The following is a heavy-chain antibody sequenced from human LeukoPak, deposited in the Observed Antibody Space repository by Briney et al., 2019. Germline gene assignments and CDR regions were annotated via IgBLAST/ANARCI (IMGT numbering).Heavy chain of an antibody. CDR1: GDSISRYY. J-gene: IGHJ4*02. CDR2: VSTSGST. Sequence: SETLSLTCTVSGDSISRYYWSWIRQPAGKGLEWIGRVSTSGSTNYNPSLKSRVTMSVDTSKNQFSLKLSSVTAADTAVYYCARVDTAMAAHFDYRGQGTLVTVSS. D-gene: IGHD5-18*01. V-gene: IGHV4-4*07. CDR3: ARVDTAMAAHFDY.